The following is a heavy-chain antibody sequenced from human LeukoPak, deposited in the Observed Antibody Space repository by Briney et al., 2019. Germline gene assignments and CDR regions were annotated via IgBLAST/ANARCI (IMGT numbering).Heavy chain of an antibody. CDR1: GFTFDDYA. J-gene: IGHJ4*02. CDR2: ISWNSGSI. D-gene: IGHD6-13*01. CDR3: AKSPAGIALNYFDY. Sequence: GGSLRLSCAASGFTFDDYAMHWARQAPGKGLEWVSGISWNSGSIGYADSVKGRFTISRDNAKNSLYLQMNSLRAEDTALYYCAKSPAGIALNYFDYWGQGTLVTVSS. V-gene: IGHV3-9*01.